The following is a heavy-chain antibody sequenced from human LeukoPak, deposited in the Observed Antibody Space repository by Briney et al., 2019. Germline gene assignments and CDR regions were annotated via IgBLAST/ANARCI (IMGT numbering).Heavy chain of an antibody. CDR2: ISSSSSTI. CDR1: GFTFSSYS. V-gene: IGHV3-48*01. J-gene: IGHJ6*03. CDR3: ARDGSGSYYGGYYYYYMDV. D-gene: IGHD1-26*01. Sequence: GGSLRLSCAASGFTFSSYSMNWVRQAPGKGLEWVSYISSSSSTIYYADSVKGRFTISRDSAKNSLYLQMNSLRAEDTAVYYCARDGSGSYYGGYYYYYMDVWGKGTTVTVSS.